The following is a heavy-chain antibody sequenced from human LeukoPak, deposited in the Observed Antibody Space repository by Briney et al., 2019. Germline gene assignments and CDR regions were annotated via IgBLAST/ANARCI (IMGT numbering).Heavy chain of an antibody. CDR1: GFTFSSYA. J-gene: IGHJ4*02. D-gene: IGHD2-15*01. CDR3: ANGPGLYCSGGSCDSYY. CDR2: LSGSGSST. Sequence: PGGSLRLSCAASGFTFSSYAMSWVRHAPGKGLEWVSTLSGSGSSTYYSDSVKGRFTISRDNSKNTLYLQMNSLRAEDTAVYYCANGPGLYCSGGSCDSYYWGQGTLVTVFS. V-gene: IGHV3-23*01.